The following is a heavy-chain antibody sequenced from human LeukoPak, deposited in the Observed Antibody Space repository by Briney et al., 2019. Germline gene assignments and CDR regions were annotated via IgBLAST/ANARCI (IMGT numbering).Heavy chain of an antibody. J-gene: IGHJ6*03. D-gene: IGHD3-10*01. Sequence: PSETLSLTCTVSGGSISSYYGSWIRQPPGKGLEWIGYIYYRGSTNYNPSLKSRVTISVDTSKNQFSLKLSSVTAADTAVYYCARGGQFRELLYLRDYYYYYMDVWGKGTTVTVSS. CDR2: IYYRGST. V-gene: IGHV4-59*01. CDR1: GGSISSYY. CDR3: ARGGQFRELLYLRDYYYYYMDV.